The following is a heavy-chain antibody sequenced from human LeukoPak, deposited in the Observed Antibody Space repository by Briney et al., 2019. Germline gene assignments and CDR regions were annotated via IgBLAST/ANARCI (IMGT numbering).Heavy chain of an antibody. Sequence: SQTLSLTCAISGDSVSGNRATWNWLRQSPSRGLGWLGRIYYRSKWYRDYAVSVKGRITINPDTSKNQFSLLLNSVTPEDTAVYFCGRAEHDWGSDYWGQGTLVTVSS. J-gene: IGHJ4*02. CDR1: GDSVSGNRAT. CDR3: GRAEHDWGSDY. D-gene: IGHD3-9*01. V-gene: IGHV6-1*01. CDR2: IYYRSKWYR.